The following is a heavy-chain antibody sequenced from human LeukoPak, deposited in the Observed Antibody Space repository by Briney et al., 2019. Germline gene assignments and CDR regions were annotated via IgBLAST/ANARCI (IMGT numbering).Heavy chain of an antibody. Sequence: ASVKVSCKASGYTFTSYGISWVRQAPGQGLEWMGWISAYNGSTNYAQKLQGRVTMTTDTSTSTAYMELRSLRSDDTAVYYCARAYYDFWSGYYKGAGYWGQGTLVTVSS. D-gene: IGHD3-3*01. J-gene: IGHJ4*02. CDR1: GYTFTSYG. CDR2: ISAYNGST. V-gene: IGHV1-18*01. CDR3: ARAYYDFWSGYYKGAGY.